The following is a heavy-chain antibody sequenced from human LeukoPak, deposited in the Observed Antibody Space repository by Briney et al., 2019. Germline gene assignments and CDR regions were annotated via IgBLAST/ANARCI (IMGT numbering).Heavy chain of an antibody. D-gene: IGHD6-19*01. V-gene: IGHV3-7*01. Sequence: GGSLRLSCAASGFTFSSYWMSWVRQAPGKGLEWVDNIKQDGSEKYYVDSVKGRFTISRDNAKNSLYLQMNSLRAEDTAVYYCARDQGAVAPDYWGQGTLVTVSS. J-gene: IGHJ4*02. CDR1: GFTFSSYW. CDR3: ARDQGAVAPDY. CDR2: IKQDGSEK.